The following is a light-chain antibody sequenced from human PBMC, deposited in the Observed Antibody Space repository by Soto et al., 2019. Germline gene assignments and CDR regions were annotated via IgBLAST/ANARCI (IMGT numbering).Light chain of an antibody. Sequence: QAVVTQPPSPSGTPGQKVTISCSGSSSNIGSNFVYWYQQLPGTAPKLLIYKDNQRPSGVPDRFSGSKSGTSVSLAISGLRPEDEAEYYCSVWEDNVDGWVFGGGTKVTVL. CDR1: SSNIGSNF. CDR3: SVWEDNVDGWV. J-gene: IGLJ3*02. V-gene: IGLV1-47*01. CDR2: KDN.